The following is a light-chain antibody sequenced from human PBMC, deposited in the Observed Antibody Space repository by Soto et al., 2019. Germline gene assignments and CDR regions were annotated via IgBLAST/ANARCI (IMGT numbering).Light chain of an antibody. CDR2: RNN. CDR1: SSNIGSNY. V-gene: IGLV1-47*01. J-gene: IGLJ1*01. CDR3: AAWDDSLSGLYV. Sequence: SVLTQPPSASGAPRQRGTISYSGSSSNIGSNYVYWYQQLPGTAPKPLIYRNNQRPSGVPDRFSGSKSGTSASLAISGLRSEDEADYYCAAWDDSLSGLYVFGTGTKVTVL.